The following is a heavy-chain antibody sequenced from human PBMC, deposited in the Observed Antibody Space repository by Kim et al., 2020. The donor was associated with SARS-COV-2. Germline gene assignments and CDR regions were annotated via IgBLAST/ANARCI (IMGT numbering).Heavy chain of an antibody. J-gene: IGHJ3*02. V-gene: IGHV3-74*01. CDR1: GFTFSNYW. CDR2: ISTDERSA. D-gene: IGHD4-4*01. CDR3: ARDLSPVSRLSLGRKSNRPLDI. Sequence: GGSLRLSCAASGFTFSNYWMHWVRQAPGKGLVWISRISTDERSANYVNSVEGRFTISRDNAKNTLYLQMNSLRVDDTAVYYCARDLSPVSRLSLGRKSNRPLDIWGQGTTVTVSS.